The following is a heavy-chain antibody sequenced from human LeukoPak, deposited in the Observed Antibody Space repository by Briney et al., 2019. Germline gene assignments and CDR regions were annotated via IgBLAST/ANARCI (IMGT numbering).Heavy chain of an antibody. CDR1: GGSFSGYY. CDR3: ARGDGYPRKYYFDY. V-gene: IGHV4-34*01. CDR2: INHSGST. Sequence: SETLSLTCAVYGGSFSGYYWSWIRQPPGKGLEWIGEINHSGSTNYNPSLKSRVTISVDTSKNQFSLKLSSVTAADTAVYYCARGDGYPRKYYFDYWGQGTLVTVS. D-gene: IGHD5-24*01. J-gene: IGHJ4*02.